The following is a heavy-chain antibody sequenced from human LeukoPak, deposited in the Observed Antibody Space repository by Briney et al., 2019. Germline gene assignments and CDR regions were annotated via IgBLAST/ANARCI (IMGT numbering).Heavy chain of an antibody. CDR3: ARDRDRYCSGGSCPSGKDP. CDR1: GYTFSSYG. Sequence: GASVKVSCKASGYTFSSYGISWVRQAPGQGLEWMGWISAYNGNTNYAQKLQGRVTMTTDTSTSTAYMELRSLRSDDTAVYYCARDRDRYCSGGSCPSGKDPWGQGTLVTVSP. CDR2: ISAYNGNT. D-gene: IGHD2-15*01. V-gene: IGHV1-18*04. J-gene: IGHJ5*02.